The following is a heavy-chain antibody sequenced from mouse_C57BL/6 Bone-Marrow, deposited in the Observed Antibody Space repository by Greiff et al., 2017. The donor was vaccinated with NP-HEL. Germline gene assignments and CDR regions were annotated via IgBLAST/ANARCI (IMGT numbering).Heavy chain of an antibody. CDR2: IDPSDSYT. V-gene: IGHV1-69*01. CDR3: ARATSYYDYEDYYAMDY. J-gene: IGHJ4*01. CDR1: GYTFTSYW. D-gene: IGHD2-4*01. Sequence: QVQLQQPGAELVMPGASVKLSCKASGYTFTSYWMNWVKQRPGQGLEWIGEIDPSDSYTNYNQKFKGKSTLTVDKSSSTAYMQLSSLTSEDSTVYYCARATSYYDYEDYYAMDYWGQGTSVTVSS.